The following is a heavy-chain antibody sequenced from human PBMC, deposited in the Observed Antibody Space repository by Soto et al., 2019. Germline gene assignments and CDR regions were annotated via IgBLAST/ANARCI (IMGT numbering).Heavy chain of an antibody. D-gene: IGHD2-21*01. CDR1: GYTFTSYN. V-gene: IGHV1-8*01. CDR3: PRHAQPRYSSD. J-gene: IGHJ4*02. Sequence: ASLKISCKASGYTFTSYNSNWVRQAPGQGLEWVGWMNPTIEYRAHAHKFQARVSLTREISTATANMEFSSLTSENTDLNLIPRHAQPRYSSDWGRGTQVTVSS. CDR2: MNPTIEYR.